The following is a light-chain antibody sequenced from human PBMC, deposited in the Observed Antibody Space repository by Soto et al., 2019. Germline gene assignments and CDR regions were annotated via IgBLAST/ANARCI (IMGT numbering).Light chain of an antibody. CDR2: DVT. V-gene: IGLV2-11*01. CDR1: SSDVGGYSY. J-gene: IGLJ1*01. CDR3: CSYTGSYSYV. Sequence: QSVLTQPPSVSGSPGQSVTISCTGTSSDVGGYSYVSWYQQHPGKAPQLIIYDVTERPSGVPDRFSGSKSGNTASLTISGLQAEDEADYYCCSYTGSYSYVFGIGTKLTVL.